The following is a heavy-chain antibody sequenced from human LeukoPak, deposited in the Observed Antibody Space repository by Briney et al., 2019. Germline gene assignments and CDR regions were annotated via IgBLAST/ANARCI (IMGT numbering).Heavy chain of an antibody. D-gene: IGHD3-10*01. CDR3: ARDRGRAPFGP. CDR2: ISAYNGNT. V-gene: IGHV1-18*01. CDR1: GYTFSTNG. Sequence: GASVKVSCKASGYTFSTNGISWVRQAPGQGLEWMGWISAYNGNTNYAQKLQGRVTMTTDTSTSTAYMELRSLRSDDTAVYYCARDRGRAPFGPWGQGTLVTVSS. J-gene: IGHJ5*02.